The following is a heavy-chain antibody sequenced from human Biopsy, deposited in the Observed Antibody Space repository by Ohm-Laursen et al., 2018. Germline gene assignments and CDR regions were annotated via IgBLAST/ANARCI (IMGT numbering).Heavy chain of an antibody. Sequence: GSSVKVSCKASGGPPSNYAFSWVRQAPGQGLEWVGRIVPILGHLNYAQRFQGRVSITADKSTTYVYMELSRLTSGDTAVYYCAADAGGYYTEFDYWGPGTLVTVSS. CDR2: IVPILGHL. D-gene: IGHD3-3*01. J-gene: IGHJ4*02. V-gene: IGHV1-69*04. CDR1: GGPPSNYA. CDR3: AADAGGYYTEFDY.